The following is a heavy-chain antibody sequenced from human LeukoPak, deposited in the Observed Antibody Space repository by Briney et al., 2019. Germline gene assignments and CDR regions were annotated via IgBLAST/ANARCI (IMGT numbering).Heavy chain of an antibody. Sequence: VASVKVSCKASGYTFTGYYMHWVRQAPGQGLEWMGRINPNSGGTNYAQKFQGRVTMTRDTSISTAYMELSRLRSDDTAVYYCARVRDCSSTSCYGADYYYYYYMDVWGKGTTVTVSS. J-gene: IGHJ6*03. CDR3: ARVRDCSSTSCYGADYYYYYYMDV. V-gene: IGHV1-2*06. D-gene: IGHD2-2*01. CDR1: GYTFTGYY. CDR2: INPNSGGT.